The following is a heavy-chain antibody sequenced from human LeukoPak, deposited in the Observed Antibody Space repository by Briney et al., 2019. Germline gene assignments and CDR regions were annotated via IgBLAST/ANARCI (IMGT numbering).Heavy chain of an antibody. Sequence: SETLSLTCTVSGGSISYGGYYWTWIRQHPGKGLEWIGYMHYSGDTRYNPSLKSRLTISVDTSKNHFSLKLSSVTAADTAMYYCARRVPDSSAPGIAFDIWGQGTMVTVSS. D-gene: IGHD3-22*01. V-gene: IGHV4-31*03. J-gene: IGHJ3*02. CDR2: MHYSGDT. CDR1: GGSISYGGYY. CDR3: ARRVPDSSAPGIAFDI.